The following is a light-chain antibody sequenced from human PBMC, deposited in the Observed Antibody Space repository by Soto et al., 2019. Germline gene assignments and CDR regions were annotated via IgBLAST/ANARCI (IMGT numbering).Light chain of an antibody. V-gene: IGKV3-15*01. CDR2: GES. Sequence: EVVMTQSPATLSVSPGERATLSCRASQSVGSNLAWYQQKPGQSPRLLIYGESTRAPGIPARFSGSGSGTEYTLTINSLQSDDFAVYYCQHYYNSWTFGQGTQVEIK. CDR1: QSVGSN. J-gene: IGKJ1*01. CDR3: QHYYNSWT.